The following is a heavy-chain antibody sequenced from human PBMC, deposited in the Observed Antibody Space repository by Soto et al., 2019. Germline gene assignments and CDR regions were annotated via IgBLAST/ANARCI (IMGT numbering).Heavy chain of an antibody. J-gene: IGHJ4*02. Sequence: ASVKVSCKASGHTFTSYGISWVRQAPGQGLEWMGWISAYNGNTNYAQKLQGRVTMTTDTSTSTAYMELRSLRSDDTAVYYCARAIPPYRYFDYWGQGTLVTVSS. V-gene: IGHV1-18*01. CDR2: ISAYNGNT. CDR3: ARAIPPYRYFDY. D-gene: IGHD2-2*02. CDR1: GHTFTSYG.